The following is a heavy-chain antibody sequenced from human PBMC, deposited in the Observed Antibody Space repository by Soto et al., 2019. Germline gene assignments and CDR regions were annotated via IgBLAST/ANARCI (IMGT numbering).Heavy chain of an antibody. Sequence: GGSLRLSCAASGFTFSSYSMNWVRQAPGKGLEWVSSISSSSSYIYFADSVKGRFTISRDNAKNSLYLQMNSLRAEDTAVYYCARDLGYSGPWYFDYWGQGTLVTVSS. V-gene: IGHV3-21*01. CDR2: ISSSSSYI. D-gene: IGHD5-12*01. J-gene: IGHJ4*02. CDR1: GFTFSSYS. CDR3: ARDLGYSGPWYFDY.